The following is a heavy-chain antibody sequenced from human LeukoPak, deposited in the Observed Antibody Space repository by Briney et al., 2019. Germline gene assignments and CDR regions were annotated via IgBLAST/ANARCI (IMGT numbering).Heavy chain of an antibody. D-gene: IGHD1-26*01. CDR1: GGTFSSYA. CDR3: ARGGSYSGSYSHLDY. J-gene: IGHJ4*02. V-gene: IGHV1-69*04. CDR2: IIPILGIA. Sequence: ASVKVSCKASGGTFSSYAISWVRQAPGQGLEWMGRIIPILGIANYAQKFQGRVTITADKSTSTAYMELSSLRSEDTAVYYCARGGSYSGSYSHLDYWGQGTLVTVSS.